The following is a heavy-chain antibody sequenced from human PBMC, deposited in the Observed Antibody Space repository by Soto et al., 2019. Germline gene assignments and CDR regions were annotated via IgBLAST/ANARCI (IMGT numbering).Heavy chain of an antibody. J-gene: IGHJ6*02. Sequence: ASVKVSCKASGGTFSSYAISWVRQAPGQGLEWMGGIIPIFGTANYAQKFQGRVTITADESTSTAYMELSSLRSEDTAVYYCARGSGSGWPNPYYYGMDVWGQGTTVTVSS. V-gene: IGHV1-69*13. D-gene: IGHD6-19*01. CDR1: GGTFSSYA. CDR3: ARGSGSGWPNPYYYGMDV. CDR2: IIPIFGTA.